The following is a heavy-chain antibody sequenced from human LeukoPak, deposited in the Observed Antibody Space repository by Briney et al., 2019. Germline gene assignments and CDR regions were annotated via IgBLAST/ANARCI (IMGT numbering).Heavy chain of an antibody. CDR3: ARGGGDFGVVNAFDY. V-gene: IGHV4-59*01. CDR1: GGSISSYY. Sequence: ASETLSLTCTVSGGSISSYYWSWIRQPPGKGLECIGYIYYSGSTNYNPSLKSRVTISVDTSKNQFSLKLSSVTAADTAVYYCARGGGDFGVVNAFDYWGQGTLVTVSS. D-gene: IGHD3-3*01. J-gene: IGHJ4*02. CDR2: IYYSGST.